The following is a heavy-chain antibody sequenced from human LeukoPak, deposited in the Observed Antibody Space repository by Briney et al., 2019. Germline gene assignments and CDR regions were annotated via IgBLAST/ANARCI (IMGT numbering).Heavy chain of an antibody. J-gene: IGHJ4*02. CDR1: GYTFTSYG. Sequence: ASVKVSCKASGYTFTSYGISWVRQAPGQGLEWMGWISTYNGDTDYTQKLQGRVTMTTETSTSTAYMELRSLRSDDTAVYYCARDPGQYYDILTGYYTPYYFDYWGQGTLVTVSS. CDR2: ISTYNGDT. CDR3: ARDPGQYYDILTGYYTPYYFDY. D-gene: IGHD3-9*01. V-gene: IGHV1-18*01.